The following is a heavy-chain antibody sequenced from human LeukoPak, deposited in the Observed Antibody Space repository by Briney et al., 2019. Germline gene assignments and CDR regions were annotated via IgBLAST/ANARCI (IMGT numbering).Heavy chain of an antibody. J-gene: IGHJ6*03. Sequence: PSETLSLTCAVYGGSFSGYYWSWIRQPPGKGLEWIGEINHSGGIKYNPSLKSRVTISVDTSKNQFCLKLSCVTAADTAVYYWARHLWYYMDVWGKGTTVTISS. CDR1: GGSFSGYY. D-gene: IGHD2-21*01. V-gene: IGHV4-34*01. CDR3: ARHLWYYMDV. CDR2: INHSGGI.